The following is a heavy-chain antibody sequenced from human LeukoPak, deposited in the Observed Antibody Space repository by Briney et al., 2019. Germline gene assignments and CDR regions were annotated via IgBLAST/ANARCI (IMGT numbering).Heavy chain of an antibody. CDR2: ISSSSSYI. J-gene: IGHJ3*02. D-gene: IGHD2-2*01. V-gene: IGHV3-21*01. CDR3: ARDPPRCSSTSCYAFDI. CDR1: GFTFSSYS. Sequence: GGSLRLSCAASGFTFSSYSMNWVRQAPGKGPEWVSSISSSSSYIYYADSVKGRFTISRDNAKNSLYLQMNSLRAEDTAVYYCARDPPRCSSTSCYAFDIWGQGTMVTVSS.